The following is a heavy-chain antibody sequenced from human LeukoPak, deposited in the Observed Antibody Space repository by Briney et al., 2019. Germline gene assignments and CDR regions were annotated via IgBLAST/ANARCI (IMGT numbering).Heavy chain of an antibody. D-gene: IGHD2-2*01. CDR2: INHRGST. Sequence: PSETLSPTCGVYGGSFSGYYWSWSRRPPGKGLEGIGEINHRGSTKYNPSLKSRVTISVDTSNNQSSLRLSSVTAADTAVYYCARYGRDTSACYNPLRFDYWGQGTLVTVSS. CDR1: GGSFSGYY. J-gene: IGHJ4*02. V-gene: IGHV4-34*01. CDR3: ARYGRDTSACYNPLRFDY.